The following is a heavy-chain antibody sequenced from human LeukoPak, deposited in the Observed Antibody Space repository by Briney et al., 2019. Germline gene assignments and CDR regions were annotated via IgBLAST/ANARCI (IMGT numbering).Heavy chain of an antibody. CDR3: ARLLQGGKYYYESSGYYPDH. CDR1: GGSISSSSYY. CDR2: IYYSGST. V-gene: IGHV4-39*01. J-gene: IGHJ4*02. Sequence: SETLSLTCTVSGGSISSSSYYWGWIRQPPGKGLEWIGSIYYSGSTYYNPSLKSRVTISVDTSKNQLSLKLSSVTAADTAVYYCARLLQGGKYYYESSGYYPDHWGERTLVTVSS. D-gene: IGHD3-22*01.